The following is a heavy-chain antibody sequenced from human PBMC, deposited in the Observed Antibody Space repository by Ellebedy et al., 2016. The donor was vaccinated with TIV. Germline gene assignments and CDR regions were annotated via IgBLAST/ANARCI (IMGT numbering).Heavy chain of an antibody. Sequence: MPSETLSLTCTVSGGSVTSSNYYWSWIRQPPGKRLEWIGHIYYSGNTNFSPSLKSRVTISVDTYKNQFSLKLNSVTAADTAVYYCARENYDILTGGIDCWGQGTPVTVSS. CDR3: ARENYDILTGGIDC. CDR2: IYYSGNT. D-gene: IGHD3-9*01. CDR1: GGSVTSSNYY. J-gene: IGHJ4*02. V-gene: IGHV4-61*01.